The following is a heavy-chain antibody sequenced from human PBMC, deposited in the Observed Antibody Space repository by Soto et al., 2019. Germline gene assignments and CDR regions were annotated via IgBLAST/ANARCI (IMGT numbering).Heavy chain of an antibody. V-gene: IGHV4-59*01. CDR3: ARVFDLGRSNEEYYFDY. Sequence: SETLSLTCTVSGGSISSYYWGWIRQPPGKGLEWIGYIYYSGSTNYNPSLKSRVTISVDTSKNQFSLKLSSVTAADTAVYYCARVFDLGRSNEEYYFDYWGQGTLVTVSS. CDR2: IYYSGST. J-gene: IGHJ4*02. D-gene: IGHD3-16*01. CDR1: GGSISSYY.